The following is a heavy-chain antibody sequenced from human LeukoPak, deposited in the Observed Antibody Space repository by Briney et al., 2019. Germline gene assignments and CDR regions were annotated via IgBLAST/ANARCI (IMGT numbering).Heavy chain of an antibody. CDR1: GFTFSSYW. Sequence: GGSLRLSCAASGFTFSSYWMSWVRQAPGKGLEWVANIKQDGSEKYYVDSVKGRFTISRDNAKNSLYLQMNSLRAEDTAVYYCARVVWFGESLGFDPWGQGTLVTVSS. J-gene: IGHJ5*02. V-gene: IGHV3-7*01. CDR3: ARVVWFGESLGFDP. D-gene: IGHD3-10*01. CDR2: IKQDGSEK.